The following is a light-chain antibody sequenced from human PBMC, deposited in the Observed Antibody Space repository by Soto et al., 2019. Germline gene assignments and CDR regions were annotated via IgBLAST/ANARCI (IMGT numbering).Light chain of an antibody. CDR2: GNS. V-gene: IGLV1-40*01. J-gene: IGLJ1*01. CDR3: QSYDSSLSAYV. Sequence: QSVLTQPPSVSGAPGQRVTISCTGNSSNIGAGYDVHWYQQLPGTAPKLLIYGNSNRPSGVPDRFSGSKSVTPASLAITGLQAADDAAYSCQSYDSSLSAYVFGTGTKVTVL. CDR1: SSNIGAGYD.